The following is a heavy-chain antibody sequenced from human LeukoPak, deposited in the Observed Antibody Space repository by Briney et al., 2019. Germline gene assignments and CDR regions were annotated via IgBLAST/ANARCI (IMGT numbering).Heavy chain of an antibody. CDR2: ISSNGGST. D-gene: IGHD3-22*01. Sequence: GGSLRLSCAASGFTFSGSAMHWVRQAPGKGLEYVSAISSNGGSTYYADSVKGRFTISRDNSKNTLYLQMSSLRAEDTAVYYCVKDHQSSGYSLDYWGQGTLVTVSS. CDR3: VKDHQSSGYSLDY. J-gene: IGHJ4*02. CDR1: GFTFSGSA. V-gene: IGHV3-64D*06.